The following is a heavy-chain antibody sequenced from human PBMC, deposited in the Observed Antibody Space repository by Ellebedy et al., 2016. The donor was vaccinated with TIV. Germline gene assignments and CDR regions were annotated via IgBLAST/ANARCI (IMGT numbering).Heavy chain of an antibody. CDR3: AKDRSGSYDF. CDR2: INPTSGAT. Sequence: ASVKVSCKASGYTFTSYSIHWARQAPGQGLEWMGFINPTSGATFYSQKFQGRVTLTRDPSINTGYMELNRLTYDDTAVYYCAKDRSGSYDFWGQGTLVSVSS. D-gene: IGHD1-26*01. V-gene: IGHV1-2*02. CDR1: GYTFTSYS. J-gene: IGHJ4*02.